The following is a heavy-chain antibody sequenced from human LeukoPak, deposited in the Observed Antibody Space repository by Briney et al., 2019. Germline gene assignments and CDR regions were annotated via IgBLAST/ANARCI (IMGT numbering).Heavy chain of an antibody. Sequence: GGSLRLSCAASGFTFSSHAMSWVRQAPGKGLEWVSAISGSGGSTYYADSVKGRFTISRDNSKNTLYLQMNSLRAEDTAVYYCAKDQAMVRGVIITYFDYWGQGTLVTVSS. D-gene: IGHD3-10*01. CDR2: ISGSGGST. J-gene: IGHJ4*02. CDR3: AKDQAMVRGVIITYFDY. CDR1: GFTFSSHA. V-gene: IGHV3-23*01.